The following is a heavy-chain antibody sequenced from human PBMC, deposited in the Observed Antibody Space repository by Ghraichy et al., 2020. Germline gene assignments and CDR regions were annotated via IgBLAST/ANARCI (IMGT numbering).Heavy chain of an antibody. CDR2: ISYDGSNK. J-gene: IGHJ4*02. CDR1: GFTFSSYG. V-gene: IGHV3-30*18. CDR3: AKDRGYDFWSVKLDFDY. D-gene: IGHD3-3*01. Sequence: GGSLRLSCAASGFTFSSYGMHWVRQAPGKGLEWVAVISYDGSNKYYADSVKGRFTISRDNSKNTLYLQMNSLRAEDTAVYYCAKDRGYDFWSVKLDFDYWRQVPLVTVSS.